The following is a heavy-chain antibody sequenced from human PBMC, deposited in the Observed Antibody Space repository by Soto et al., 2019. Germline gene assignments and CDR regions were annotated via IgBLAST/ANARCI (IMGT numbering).Heavy chain of an antibody. CDR3: AYLGYCDTGSCYFAPDAFDI. J-gene: IGHJ3*02. CDR2: ISDSAAST. CDR1: GFTFRSFA. Sequence: GGSLRLSCAASGFTFRSFAMSWVRQTPEKGLEWVSGISDSAASTYYADSVKGRVTISRDNSKNMLFLQMNSLRADDTAIYYCAYLGYCDTGSCYFAPDAFDIWGQGTMVTVSS. V-gene: IGHV3-23*01. D-gene: IGHD2-2*03.